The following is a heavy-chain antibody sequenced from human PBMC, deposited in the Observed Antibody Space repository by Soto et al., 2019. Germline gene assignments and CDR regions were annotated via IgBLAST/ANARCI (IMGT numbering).Heavy chain of an antibody. J-gene: IGHJ4*02. Sequence: SETLSLTCTVSGDSINTYYWNWIRQPPGKGLEWVGYISYSGTTNYNPSLKSRVTMTVDTSKNQFSLNLNSVTAADTAVYYCARSSYTRDWDDRGMDVWGQGTLVTGSS. CDR2: ISYSGTT. CDR3: ARSSYTRDWDDRGMDV. V-gene: IGHV4-59*01. CDR1: GDSINTYY. D-gene: IGHD1-1*01.